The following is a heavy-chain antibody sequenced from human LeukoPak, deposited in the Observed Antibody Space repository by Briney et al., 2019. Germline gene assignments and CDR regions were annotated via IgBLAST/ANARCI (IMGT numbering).Heavy chain of an antibody. CDR3: ARGEGYDILTGYYEYNWFDP. D-gene: IGHD3-9*01. CDR2: IKQDGSEK. V-gene: IGHV3-7*01. J-gene: IGHJ5*02. Sequence: GGSLRLSCAASGFTFSSYWMSWVRQAPGKGLERVANIKQDGSEKYYVDSVKGRFTISRDNAKNSLYLQMNSLRAEDTAVYYCARGEGYDILTGYYEYNWFDPWGQGTLVTVSS. CDR1: GFTFSSYW.